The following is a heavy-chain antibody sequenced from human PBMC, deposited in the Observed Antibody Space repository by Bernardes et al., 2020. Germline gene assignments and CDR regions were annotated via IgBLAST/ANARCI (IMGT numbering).Heavy chain of an antibody. CDR3: AKDYGGGDCDFCDY. CDR2: VSGSGDT. Sequence: GGSLRLSCVVSGFTLDTFAMSWVRQAPGKGLEWVSGVSGSGDTYYADSAKDGLTISRDNSKNNLLLQMKGLRTEDTAVYYCAKDYGGGDCDFCDYWGQGTVVTVSS. J-gene: IGHJ4*02. CDR1: GFTLDTFA. V-gene: IGHV3-23*01. D-gene: IGHD2-21*02.